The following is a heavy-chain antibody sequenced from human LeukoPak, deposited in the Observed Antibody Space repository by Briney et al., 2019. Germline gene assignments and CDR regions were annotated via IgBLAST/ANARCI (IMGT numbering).Heavy chain of an antibody. CDR2: ISWDGGST. CDR3: AKDIGSGSYYNPIDY. V-gene: IGHV3-43D*04. CDR1: GFTFDDYA. J-gene: IGHJ4*02. D-gene: IGHD3-10*01. Sequence: PGGSLRLSCAASGFTFDDYAMHWVRQALGKGLEWVSLISWDGGSTYYADSVKGRFTISRDNSKNSLYLQMNSLRAEDTALYYCAKDIGSGSYYNPIDYWGQGTLVTVSS.